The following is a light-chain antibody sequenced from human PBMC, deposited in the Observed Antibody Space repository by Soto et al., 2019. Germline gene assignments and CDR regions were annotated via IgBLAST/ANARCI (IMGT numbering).Light chain of an antibody. Sequence: DIQMTQSPSSLSASVGDRVTITCRASQNIAIYLNWYQQKAGKAPNLLIFGATSLRSGVPSRFSASGSGTDFTPTISSLQPEYFGTYYCQQSYRSLPTFGPGTKVEI. V-gene: IGKV1-39*01. CDR3: QQSYRSLPT. CDR2: GAT. CDR1: QNIAIY. J-gene: IGKJ3*01.